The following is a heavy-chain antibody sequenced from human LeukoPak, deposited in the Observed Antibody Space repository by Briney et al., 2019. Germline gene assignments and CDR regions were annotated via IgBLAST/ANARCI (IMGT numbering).Heavy chain of an antibody. J-gene: IGHJ4*02. V-gene: IGHV3-53*04. CDR1: GFTFSSYA. D-gene: IGHD5-12*01. CDR3: ARDYSGYGRFDY. CDR2: IYSGGST. Sequence: GGSLRLSCAASGFTFSSYAMSWVRQAPGKGLEWVSVIYSGGSTYYADSVKGRFTNSRHNSKNTLYLQMNSLRAEDTAVYYCARDYSGYGRFDYWGQGTLVTVSS.